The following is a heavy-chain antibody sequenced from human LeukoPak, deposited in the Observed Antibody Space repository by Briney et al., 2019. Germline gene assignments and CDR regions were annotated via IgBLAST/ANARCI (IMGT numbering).Heavy chain of an antibody. CDR1: GGSISSSSYY. V-gene: IGHV4-39*07. Sequence: KPSETLSLTCTVSGGSISSSSYYWGWIRQPPGKGLEWIGSIYYSGSTYYNPSLKSRVTISVDRSKNQFSLKLSSVTAADTAVYYCARVGAHYYDSGGLGNAYYYMDVWGKGTTATVSS. J-gene: IGHJ6*03. CDR3: ARVGAHYYDSGGLGNAYYYMDV. D-gene: IGHD3-22*01. CDR2: IYYSGST.